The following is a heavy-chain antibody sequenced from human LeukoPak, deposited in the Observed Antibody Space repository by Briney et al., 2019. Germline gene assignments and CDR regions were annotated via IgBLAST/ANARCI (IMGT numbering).Heavy chain of an antibody. J-gene: IGHJ4*02. V-gene: IGHV3-48*04. CDR1: GFPFIDYS. Sequence: GGSLTLSCTASGFPFIDYSMNWVRQAPGKGLEWISYIGIESSNTNYADSVKGRFTISTDNAKKSLYLQMNSLRVEDTAVYYCARDHNYDFDNWGQGTLVSVSS. D-gene: IGHD1-1*01. CDR3: ARDHNYDFDN. CDR2: IGIESSNT.